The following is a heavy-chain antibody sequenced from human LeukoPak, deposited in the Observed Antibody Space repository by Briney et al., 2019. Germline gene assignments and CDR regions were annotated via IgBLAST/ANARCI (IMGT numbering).Heavy chain of an antibody. CDR1: GGSFSGYY. CDR2: INHSGST. V-gene: IGHV4-34*01. Sequence: SETLSLTCAAYGGSFSGYYWSWIRQPPGKGLEWIGEINHSGSTNYNPSLKSRVTISVDTSKNQFSLKLSSVTAADTAVYYCARIASIAVTGTFGYWGQGTLVTVSS. CDR3: ARIASIAVTGTFGY. D-gene: IGHD6-19*01. J-gene: IGHJ4*02.